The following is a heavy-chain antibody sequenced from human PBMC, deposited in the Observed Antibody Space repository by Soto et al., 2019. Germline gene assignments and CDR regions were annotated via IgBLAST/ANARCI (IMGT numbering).Heavy chain of an antibody. Sequence: SGESLKISCKGSGYSFTSYWFGWVSQMPGKCLEWMGIIHPGESDTRYSPYFQGQVTISADKDISTAYLQWSSLQASDTAMYYCARYPSDGSGLNAFDIWGQGTMVTVSS. J-gene: IGHJ3*02. CDR2: IHPGESDT. D-gene: IGHD3-22*01. CDR1: GYSFTSYW. CDR3: ARYPSDGSGLNAFDI. V-gene: IGHV5-51*01.